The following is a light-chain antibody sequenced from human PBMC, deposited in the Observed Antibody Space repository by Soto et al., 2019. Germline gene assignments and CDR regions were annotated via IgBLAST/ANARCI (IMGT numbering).Light chain of an antibody. V-gene: IGLV2-14*01. Sequence: QSALTQPASVSGSPGQSITISCTGTSSDVGGYNYVSWYQQHPGKAPKLMIYEVTNRPSGVSSRFSGSKSGNTASLTISGLQAEDEADYYCCSYTSSDTHLVFGGGTKVTV. CDR2: EVT. CDR1: SSDVGGYNY. CDR3: CSYTSSDTHLV. J-gene: IGLJ3*02.